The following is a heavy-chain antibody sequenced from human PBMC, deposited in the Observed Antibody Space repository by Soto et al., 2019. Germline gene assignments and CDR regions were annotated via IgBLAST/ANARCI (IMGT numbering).Heavy chain of an antibody. CDR2: IYTSGST. J-gene: IGHJ6*02. CDR1: GGSISSYY. Sequence: SETLSLTCTVSGGSISSYYWSWIRQPAGKGLEWIGRIYTSGSTNYNPSLKSRVTMSVDTSKNQFSLKLSSVTAADTAVYYCARDGPWLVPRGDYYYGMDVWGQGTTVT. CDR3: ARDGPWLVPRGDYYYGMDV. V-gene: IGHV4-4*07. D-gene: IGHD6-19*01.